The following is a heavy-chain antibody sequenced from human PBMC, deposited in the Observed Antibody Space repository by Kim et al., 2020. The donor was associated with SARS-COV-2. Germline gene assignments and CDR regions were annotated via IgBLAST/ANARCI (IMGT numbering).Heavy chain of an antibody. CDR2: INADSGGT. Sequence: ASVKVSCKASGYTFTDYYIHWVRQAPGKGLEWMGCINADSGGTHYAQKFRGRVTMTTDTSINTAHMELTVLRPDDTAVFYCARDWADNSFDSWGQGTLVTASS. CDR1: GYTFTDYY. CDR3: ARDWADNSFDS. J-gene: IGHJ4*02. D-gene: IGHD7-27*01. V-gene: IGHV1-2*02.